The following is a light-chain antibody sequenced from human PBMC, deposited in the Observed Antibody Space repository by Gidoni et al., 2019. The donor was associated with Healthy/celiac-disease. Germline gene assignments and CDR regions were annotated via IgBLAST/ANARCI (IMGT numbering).Light chain of an antibody. V-gene: IGKV1-39*01. J-gene: IGKJ5*01. CDR2: AAS. CDR3: QQSYSH. Sequence: DIQMTQSPSSLSASVGDRVTITCRASQSISSYLNWYQHKPGKAPKLLIYAASSLQSGVPSRFSGSGSGTDFTLTISSLQPEDFATYYCQQSYSHFXXXTRLEIK. CDR1: QSISSY.